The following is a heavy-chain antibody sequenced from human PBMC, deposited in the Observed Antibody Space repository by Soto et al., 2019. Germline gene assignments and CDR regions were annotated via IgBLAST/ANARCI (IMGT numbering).Heavy chain of an antibody. CDR1: GYNFASNH. J-gene: IGHJ4*02. V-gene: IGHV1-46*01. Sequence: QVQLVQSAAEVKEPGASVKVSCKASGYNFASNHMHWVRQIPGQGLEWMGIIHPTDGSTSYAQRFRGRITLTRDAPTNTDYMELRGVTSEDTAVYYCVRDRFGSWTFDYWGQGTLLTVSS. D-gene: IGHD6-13*01. CDR3: VRDRFGSWTFDY. CDR2: IHPTDGST.